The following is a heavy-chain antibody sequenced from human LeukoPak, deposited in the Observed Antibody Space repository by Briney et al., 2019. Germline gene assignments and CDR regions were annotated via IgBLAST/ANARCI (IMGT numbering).Heavy chain of an antibody. CDR3: ARGYDFWSGPNGYYFDY. J-gene: IGHJ4*02. CDR1: GFTFSSYA. V-gene: IGHV3-64*01. CDR2: ISSNGGNT. D-gene: IGHD3-3*01. Sequence: GGSLRLSCAASGFTFSSYAMHWVRQAPGKGLEYVSAISSNGGNTYYGKSVKGRFTISRDNSKNTLYLQMGSLRAEDMAVYHCARGYDFWSGPNGYYFDYWGQGTLVTVSS.